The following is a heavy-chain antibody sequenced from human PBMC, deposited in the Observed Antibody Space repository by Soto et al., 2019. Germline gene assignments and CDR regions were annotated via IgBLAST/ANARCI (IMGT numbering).Heavy chain of an antibody. Sequence: GGSLRLSCEASGFNFSRSWMSWVRQAPGKGLEWVANMKEDGSEKYYADSVRGRFTISRDNAKNSVHLQMNSLRVEDTAVYYCARGFYTDYWGQGALVTVS. CDR1: GFNFSRSW. CDR3: ARGFYTDY. V-gene: IGHV3-7*01. CDR2: MKEDGSEK. D-gene: IGHD3-3*01. J-gene: IGHJ4*02.